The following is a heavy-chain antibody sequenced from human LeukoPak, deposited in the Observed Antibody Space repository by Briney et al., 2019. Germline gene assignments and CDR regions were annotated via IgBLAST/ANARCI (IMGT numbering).Heavy chain of an antibody. CDR1: GGSISSSSYY. Sequence: SETLSLTCTVSGGSISSSSYYWSWIRQPPGKGLEWIGSIYYSGSTYYNPSLKSRVTISVDTSKNQFSLKLSSVTAADTAVYHCAREYCSSTSCYFDYWGQGTLVTVSS. CDR3: AREYCSSTSCYFDY. CDR2: IYYSGST. D-gene: IGHD2-2*01. J-gene: IGHJ4*02. V-gene: IGHV4-39*07.